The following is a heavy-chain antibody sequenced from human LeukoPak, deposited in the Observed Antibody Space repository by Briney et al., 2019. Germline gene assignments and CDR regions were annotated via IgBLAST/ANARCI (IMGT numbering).Heavy chain of an antibody. V-gene: IGHV3-64*04. J-gene: IGHJ3*02. CDR2: ISSNGDIT. D-gene: IGHD6-13*01. CDR3: ARVTSSRGAIDI. CDR1: GFTFSSFV. Sequence: SGESLRLSCSASGFTFSSFVMYWVRQAPGNRLEYVSAISSNGDITYYADSVRGRFTISRDNAKNTLYLQMNSLRAEDTAMYYCARVTSSRGAIDIWGQGTMVTVSS.